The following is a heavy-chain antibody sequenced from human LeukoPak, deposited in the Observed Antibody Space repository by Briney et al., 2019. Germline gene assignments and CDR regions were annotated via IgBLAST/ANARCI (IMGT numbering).Heavy chain of an antibody. V-gene: IGHV5-51*01. CDR3: ARHPRNYGDYY. CDR2: IYPGDSDT. J-gene: IGHJ4*02. D-gene: IGHD4-17*01. CDR1: RYSFTSHW. Sequence: GESLKISCKGSRYSFTSHWIGWVRQMPGKGLEWMGIIYPGDSDTRYSPSFQGQATISADKSISTAYLQWSSLKASDTAMYYCARHPRNYGDYYWGQGTLVTVSS.